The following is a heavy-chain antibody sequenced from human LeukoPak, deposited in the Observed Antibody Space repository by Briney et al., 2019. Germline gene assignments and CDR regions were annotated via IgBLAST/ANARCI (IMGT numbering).Heavy chain of an antibody. CDR2: IYISGST. D-gene: IGHD4-17*01. CDR1: GGSISSYY. V-gene: IGHV4-59*01. Sequence: SGTLSLTCTVSGGSISSYYWSWIWQPPGKGLEWIGYIYISGSTNYNPSLKSRVTISVDTSKNQFSLKLSSVTAADTAVYYCARDLGRYGDYPPGNGMDVWGQGTTVTVSS. CDR3: ARDLGRYGDYPPGNGMDV. J-gene: IGHJ6*02.